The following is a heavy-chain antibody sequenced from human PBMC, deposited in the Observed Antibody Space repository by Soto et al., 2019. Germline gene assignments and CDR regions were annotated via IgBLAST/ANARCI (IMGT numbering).Heavy chain of an antibody. J-gene: IGHJ4*02. Sequence: PEETLSLTCTVSGGSLGGYYWTWIRQPPGKGLEWIGYIYHSGVINYNPSLKSRVTISADTSKNQFSLKLGAVTAAVTAVYYCAKGHGDYEFWGQGTPVTVSS. D-gene: IGHD4-17*01. V-gene: IGHV4-59*01. CDR2: IYHSGVI. CDR1: GGSLGGYY. CDR3: AKGHGDYEF.